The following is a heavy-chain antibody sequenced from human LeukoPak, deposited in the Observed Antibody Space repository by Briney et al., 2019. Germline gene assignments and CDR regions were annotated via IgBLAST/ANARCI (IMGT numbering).Heavy chain of an antibody. J-gene: IGHJ5*02. CDR2: ISSSSSTI. V-gene: IGHV3-48*01. CDR3: ARARITIFGVVQASANWFDP. D-gene: IGHD3-3*01. Sequence: PGGSLRLSCAASGFTFSSYSMNWVRQAPEKGLEWVSYISSSSSTIYYADSVKGRFTISRDNAKNSLYLQMNSLRAEDTAVYYCARARITIFGVVQASANWFDPWGQGTLVTVSS. CDR1: GFTFSSYS.